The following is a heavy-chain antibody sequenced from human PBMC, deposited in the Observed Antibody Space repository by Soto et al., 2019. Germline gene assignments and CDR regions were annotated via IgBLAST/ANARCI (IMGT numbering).Heavy chain of an antibody. CDR1: GFTFSSYA. V-gene: IGHV3-30-3*01. CDR2: ISYDGSNK. Sequence: GGSLRLSCAASGFTFSSYAMHWVRQAPGKGLEWVAVISYDGSNKYYADSVKGRFTISRDNSKNTLYLQMNSLRAEDTAVYYCARGYFDWLSFLYYYYYGMDVWGQGTTVTVS. D-gene: IGHD3-9*01. CDR3: ARGYFDWLSFLYYYYYGMDV. J-gene: IGHJ6*02.